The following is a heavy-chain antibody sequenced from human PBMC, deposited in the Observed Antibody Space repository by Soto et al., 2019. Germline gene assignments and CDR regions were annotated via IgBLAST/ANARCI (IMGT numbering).Heavy chain of an antibody. J-gene: IGHJ5*02. Sequence: ASETLSLTCAVYGGSFSGYYWSWIRQPPGKGLEWIGEINHSGSTNYNPSLKSRVTISVDTSKNQFSLKLSSVTAADTAVYYCARGSTVTGRYNWFDPWGQETLVTVSS. CDR2: INHSGST. V-gene: IGHV4-34*01. CDR1: GGSFSGYY. D-gene: IGHD4-4*01. CDR3: ARGSTVTGRYNWFDP.